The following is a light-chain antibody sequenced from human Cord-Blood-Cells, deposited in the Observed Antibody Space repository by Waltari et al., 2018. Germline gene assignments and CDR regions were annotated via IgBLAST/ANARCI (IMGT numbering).Light chain of an antibody. J-gene: IGKJ1*01. Sequence: AIRLTQSPSSLSASPGARVTITCRASHGISSYLAGYQQKPGKAPKRLIYAASTFQIGVPERVSGSGSGTDFTLTISCLQSEDFATYYCQQYYSYARTFGQGTKVEIK. CDR2: AAS. CDR1: HGISSY. CDR3: QQYYSYART. V-gene: IGKV1-8*01.